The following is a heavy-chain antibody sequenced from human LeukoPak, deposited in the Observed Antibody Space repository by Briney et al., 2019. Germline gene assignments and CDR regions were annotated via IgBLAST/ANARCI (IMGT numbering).Heavy chain of an antibody. CDR3: ANSSTTLNVFGP. CDR2: IIPVLSTT. CDR1: GGSLSNYA. J-gene: IGHJ5*02. Sequence: ASVTVSCKTSGGSLSNYAFNWVRQAPGQGLEWMGGIIPVLSTTNYAQKFQGRVTITTGESTNTAYMEMSSLTSEDTAVYFCANSSTTLNVFGPWGQGTLVTVSS. V-gene: IGHV1-69*05. D-gene: IGHD2-2*01.